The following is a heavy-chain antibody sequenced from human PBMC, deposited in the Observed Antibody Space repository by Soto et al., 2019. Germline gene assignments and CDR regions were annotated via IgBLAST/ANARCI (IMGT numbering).Heavy chain of an antibody. CDR2: ISYDGSNK. V-gene: IGHV3-30-3*01. D-gene: IGHD4-17*01. CDR3: ARGALMTTVTTCIY. CDR1: GFTFSIYA. J-gene: IGHJ4*02. Sequence: QVQLVESGGGVVQPGRSLRLSCAASGFTFSIYAMHWVRQAPGKGLEWVAVISYDGSNKYYADSVKGRFTISRDNSKSTLYLQMNSLRAEDTAVYYCARGALMTTVTTCIYWGQGTLVTVSS.